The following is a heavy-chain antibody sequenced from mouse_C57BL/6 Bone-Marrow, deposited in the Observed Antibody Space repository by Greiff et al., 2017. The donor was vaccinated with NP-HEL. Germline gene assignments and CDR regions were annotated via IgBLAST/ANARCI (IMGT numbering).Heavy chain of an antibody. J-gene: IGHJ4*01. CDR1: GFTFSDYG. V-gene: IGHV5-17*01. Sequence: EVMLVESGGGLVKPGGSLKLSCAASGFTFSDYGMHWVRQAPEKGLEWVAYISSGSSTIYYADTVKGRFTISRDNAKNTLFLQMTSLRSEDTAMYYCARYYYGSSLNYYAMDYWGQGTSVTVSS. CDR2: ISSGSSTI. CDR3: ARYYYGSSLNYYAMDY. D-gene: IGHD1-1*01.